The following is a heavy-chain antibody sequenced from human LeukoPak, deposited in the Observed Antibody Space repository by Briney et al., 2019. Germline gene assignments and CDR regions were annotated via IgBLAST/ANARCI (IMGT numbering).Heavy chain of an antibody. D-gene: IGHD3-3*02. CDR1: GGSMSRYY. V-gene: IGHV4-59*01. Sequence: SETLSFNCTVYGGSMSRYYWSWIRQPQGKGLEWIGYMYYSGSTKYNPSHKSRVTISVDSSKNQYFLKLSSVTAADTAVYYCARSSTGSYFDYWGQGTLVTVSS. CDR2: MYYSGST. J-gene: IGHJ4*02. CDR3: ARSSTGSYFDY.